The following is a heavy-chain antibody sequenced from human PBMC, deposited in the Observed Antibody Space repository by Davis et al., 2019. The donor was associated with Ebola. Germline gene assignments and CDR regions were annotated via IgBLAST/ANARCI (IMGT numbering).Heavy chain of an antibody. Sequence: GESLKISCAASGFTFSIYSMNWVRQAPGKGLEWVSYIRSSSDTIYYADSVKGRFTISRDNAKRSLYLQMNSLRADDTAVYYCARAGIAAAGPGYFYYYLDVWGKGTTVTVSS. V-gene: IGHV3-48*04. J-gene: IGHJ6*03. CDR3: ARAGIAAAGPGYFYYYLDV. CDR2: IRSSSDTI. CDR1: GFTFSIYS. D-gene: IGHD6-13*01.